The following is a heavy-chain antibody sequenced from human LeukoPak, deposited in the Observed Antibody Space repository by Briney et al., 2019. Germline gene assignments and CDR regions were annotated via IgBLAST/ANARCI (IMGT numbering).Heavy chain of an antibody. Sequence: GGSLRLSCAAPGFTFSDYHMSWIRQAPGKGLEWVSYISRSSSYTNYADSVKGRFTISRDNAKNSLYLQMNSLRAEDTAVYYCARGGGGYSGYDWSAFDYWGQGTLVTVSS. J-gene: IGHJ4*02. CDR1: GFTFSDYH. V-gene: IGHV3-11*06. CDR2: ISRSSSYT. D-gene: IGHD5-12*01. CDR3: ARGGGGYSGYDWSAFDY.